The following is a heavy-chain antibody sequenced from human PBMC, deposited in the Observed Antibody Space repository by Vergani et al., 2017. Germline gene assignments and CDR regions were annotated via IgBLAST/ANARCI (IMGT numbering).Heavy chain of an antibody. V-gene: IGHV3-15*01. CDR3: TTFVFWSGSYSTDY. J-gene: IGHJ4*02. CDR1: GFTFSNAW. D-gene: IGHD3-3*01. CDR2: IKSKTDGGTT. Sequence: EVQLVESGGGLVKPGGSLRLSCAASGFTFSNAWMSWVRQAPGKGLEWVGRIKSKTDGGTTDYAAPVKGRFTISRDDSKNTLYLQMNSLKTEDTAVYYCTTFVFWSGSYSTDYWGQGTLVTVSS.